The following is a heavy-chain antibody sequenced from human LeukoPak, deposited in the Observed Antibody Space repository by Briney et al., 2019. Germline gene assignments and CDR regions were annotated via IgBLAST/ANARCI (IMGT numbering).Heavy chain of an antibody. Sequence: ASVKVSCKASGYTFTGYYMHWVRQAPGQGLEWMGIINPSGGSTSHAQKFQGRVTMTRDTSTSTVYMELSSLRSEDTAVYYCARGPYIVVVPAAMLLPDYWGQGTLVTVSS. CDR3: ARGPYIVVVPAAMLLPDY. J-gene: IGHJ4*02. CDR2: INPSGGST. D-gene: IGHD2-2*01. V-gene: IGHV1-46*01. CDR1: GYTFTGYY.